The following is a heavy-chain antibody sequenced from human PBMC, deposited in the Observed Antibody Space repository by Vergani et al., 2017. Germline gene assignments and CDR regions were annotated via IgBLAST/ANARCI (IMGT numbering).Heavy chain of an antibody. Sequence: QVQLVESGGGVVQRGGSLRLSCATSRFTLSNYDMQWIRQGPGKGPEFVAFIQFDGSNQYYADSVKGRFTLSRDFSKNTLYLQMNSLRTDDTATYYCAKHFRGWGIDYWGQGTQVIVSS. J-gene: IGHJ4*02. V-gene: IGHV3-30*02. D-gene: IGHD3-16*01. CDR1: RFTLSNYD. CDR3: AKHFRGWGIDY. CDR2: IQFDGSNQ.